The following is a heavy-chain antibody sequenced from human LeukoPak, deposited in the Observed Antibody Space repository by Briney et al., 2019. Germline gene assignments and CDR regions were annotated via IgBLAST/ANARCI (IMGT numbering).Heavy chain of an antibody. CDR2: IYHSGST. V-gene: IGHV4-38-2*02. CDR1: GYSISSGYY. J-gene: IGHJ4*02. D-gene: IGHD5-24*01. CDR3: ARNRDGNNSFDY. Sequence: PSETLSLTCTVSGYSISSGYYWGWIRQPPGKGLEWIGSIYHSGSTYYNPSLKSRVTISVDTSKNQFSLKLSSVTAADTAVYYCARNRDGNNSFDYWGQGTLVTVSS.